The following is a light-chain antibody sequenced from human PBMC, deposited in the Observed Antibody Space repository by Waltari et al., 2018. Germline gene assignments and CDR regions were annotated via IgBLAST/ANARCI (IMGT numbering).Light chain of an antibody. CDR2: ETS. J-gene: IGKJ1*01. V-gene: IGKV3-15*01. Sequence: ETVMTQSPATLFVSLGERATLSCRASQGVSRNLAWYYQKPGQTPRHLIYETSTRATSIPARFSGSESETEFTLTISSLQSEDVAIYHCHQYNNWPPWTFGQGTKVEIK. CDR1: QGVSRN. CDR3: HQYNNWPPWT.